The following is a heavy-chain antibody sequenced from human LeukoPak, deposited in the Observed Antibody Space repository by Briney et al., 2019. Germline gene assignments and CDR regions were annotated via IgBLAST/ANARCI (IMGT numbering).Heavy chain of an antibody. CDR3: ARLHYCGGNCYYFDS. D-gene: IGHD2-21*02. J-gene: IGHJ4*02. Sequence: SETLSLTCTVSGGSTSSNYWSWIRQPPGKGLEWIGYVFDSGSSNYSPSLKTRVTIVVDRSKNQFSLSLYSVTTADTAVYYCARLHYCGGNCYYFDSWGQGTQVTVSS. CDR1: GGSTSSNY. V-gene: IGHV4-59*01. CDR2: VFDSGSS.